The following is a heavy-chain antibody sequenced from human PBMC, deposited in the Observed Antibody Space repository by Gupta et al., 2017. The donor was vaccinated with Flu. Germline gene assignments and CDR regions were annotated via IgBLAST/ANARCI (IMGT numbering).Heavy chain of an antibody. CDR3: AKGAYYDDDYLDY. V-gene: IGHV3-30*18. CDR1: GFTFASYG. CDR2: LSYDADDE. D-gene: IGHD3-22*01. J-gene: IGHJ4*02. Sequence: VQLVESGGGEVQPGKSLRLSCAASGFTFASYGMHWVRQAPDRGLEWIAGLSYDADDEYYADSVKGRFTISRDNSKNSLYLHMDSLRPQDTAVYYCAKGAYYDDDYLDYWGQGTLVTVSS.